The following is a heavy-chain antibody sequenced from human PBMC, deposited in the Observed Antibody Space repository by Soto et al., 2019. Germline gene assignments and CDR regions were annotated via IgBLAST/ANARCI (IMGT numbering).Heavy chain of an antibody. V-gene: IGHV4-31*03. Sequence: QVQLQESGPGLVKPSQTLSLTCTVSGGSISSGGYYWSWIRQHPGKGLEWIGYSYYSGSTYYNPSHQGRGTISVDTSKNSLSLELSSVTAAETAVYYCARRSETATAGFDLWGRGTLVTVSS. CDR3: ARRSETATAGFDL. CDR1: GGSISSGGYY. CDR2: SYYSGST. J-gene: IGHJ2*01.